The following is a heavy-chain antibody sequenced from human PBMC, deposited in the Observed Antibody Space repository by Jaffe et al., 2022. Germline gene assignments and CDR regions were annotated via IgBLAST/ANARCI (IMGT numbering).Heavy chain of an antibody. Sequence: EVQLVESGGGLVQPGGSLRLSCAASGFTFSSHWMHWVRQAPGKGLVWVSRINSDGSSISYADSVKGRFTISRDNAKNTLYLQMNSLRDEDTAVYYCARGSRYDILTGHVLFDIWGQGTMVTVSS. V-gene: IGHV3-74*01. CDR1: GFTFSSHW. D-gene: IGHD3-9*01. CDR2: INSDGSSI. CDR3: ARGSRYDILTGHVLFDI. J-gene: IGHJ3*02.